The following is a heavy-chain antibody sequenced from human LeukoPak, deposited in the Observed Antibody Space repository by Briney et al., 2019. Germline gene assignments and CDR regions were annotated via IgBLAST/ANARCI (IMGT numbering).Heavy chain of an antibody. CDR1: GGSISSYY. V-gene: IGHV4-4*07. D-gene: IGHD6-19*01. CDR3: AREQWPGSYYYMDV. Sequence: PSETLSLTCTVSGGSISSYYWSWIRQPAGKGLEWSGRIYTSGSTNYNPSLKSRVTMSVDTSKNQFSLKLSSVTAADTAVYYCAREQWPGSYYYMDVWGKGTTVTVSS. CDR2: IYTSGST. J-gene: IGHJ6*03.